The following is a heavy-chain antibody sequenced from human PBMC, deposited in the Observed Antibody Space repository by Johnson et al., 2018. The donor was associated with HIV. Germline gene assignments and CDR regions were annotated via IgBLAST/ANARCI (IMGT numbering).Heavy chain of an antibody. CDR2: IKSLKDGGTT. D-gene: IGHD6-19*01. CDR3: AKDAGIAVAEGAFDI. J-gene: IGHJ3*02. V-gene: IGHV3-15*01. CDR1: GFTFNRAW. Sequence: EQLVESGGGLVKPGGSLRVSCEASGFTFNRAWMSWVRQGPGKGLEWVGRIKSLKDGGTTDYSAPVRGRFTISRDDSKNTLYLQMSSLRTEDTAVYYCAKDAGIAVAEGAFDIWGQGTMVTVSS.